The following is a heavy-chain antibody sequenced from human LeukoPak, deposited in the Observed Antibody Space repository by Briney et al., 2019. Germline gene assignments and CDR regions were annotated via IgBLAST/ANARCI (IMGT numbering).Heavy chain of an antibody. Sequence: GGSLRLSCAASEFTVSTNHMTWVRQAPGKGLEWVSVIYSGGSTYYADSVKGRFTISRDNSKNTLYLQMNSLRAEDTAVYYCARSYCSGGSCYWFDPWGQGTLVTVSS. CDR2: IYSGGST. CDR3: ARSYCSGGSCYWFDP. V-gene: IGHV3-53*01. D-gene: IGHD2-15*01. CDR1: EFTVSTNH. J-gene: IGHJ5*02.